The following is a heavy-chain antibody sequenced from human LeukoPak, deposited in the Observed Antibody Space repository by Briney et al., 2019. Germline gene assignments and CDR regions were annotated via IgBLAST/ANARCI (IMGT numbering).Heavy chain of an antibody. CDR2: IDHRGSS. CDR3: ATRSSTLAAARCFDD. CDR1: GESFSAYF. J-gene: IGHJ4*03. V-gene: IGHV4-34*01. Sequence: SETLSLTCAVHGESFSAYFWSWIRQLPGKGLEWIGEIDHRGSSNYNPPLKSRATISVDTSKNHFSLSLTSVTAADTAVYYCATRSSTLAAARCFDDWGQGTVVTVSS. D-gene: IGHD6-6*01.